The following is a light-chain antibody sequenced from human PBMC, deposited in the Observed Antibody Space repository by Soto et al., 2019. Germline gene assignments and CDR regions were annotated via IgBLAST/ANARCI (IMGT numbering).Light chain of an antibody. J-gene: IGLJ2*01. Sequence: QSVLTQPPSASGSPGQSGTISCTGTSSDVGGYNYVSWYQQHPGKASKLMIYEVSKRPSGVPDRFSGSKSGYTAFLTVSGLQAEDEADYYCSSYAGSNNLVFGGGTKLTVL. V-gene: IGLV2-8*01. CDR3: SSYAGSNNLV. CDR1: SSDVGGYNY. CDR2: EVS.